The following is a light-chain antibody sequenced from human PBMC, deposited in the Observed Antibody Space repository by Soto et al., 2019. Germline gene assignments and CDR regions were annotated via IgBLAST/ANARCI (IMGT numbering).Light chain of an antibody. CDR2: EVS. Sequence: QSALTQSASVSGSPGQSITISCTGTSSDVGGYNYVSWYQQHPGKAPKLMIYEVSNRPSGVSNRFSGSKSGNTASLTISGLQAEDEADYYCSSYTSSSTLVYVFGTGTKLTVL. J-gene: IGLJ1*01. CDR1: SSDVGGYNY. CDR3: SSYTSSSTLVYV. V-gene: IGLV2-14*01.